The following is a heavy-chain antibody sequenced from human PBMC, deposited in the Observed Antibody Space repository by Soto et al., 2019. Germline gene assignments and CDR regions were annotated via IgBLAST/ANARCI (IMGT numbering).Heavy chain of an antibody. CDR3: AHSSMITFGGVIAPGWFDP. J-gene: IGHJ5*02. Sequence: SGPTLVNPTQTLTLTCTFSGFSLSTSGVGVGWIRQPPGKALEWLALIYWDDDKRYSPSLKSRLTITKDTSKNQVVLTMTNMDPVDTATYYCAHSSMITFGGVIAPGWFDPWGQGTLVTVSS. D-gene: IGHD3-16*02. CDR1: GFSLSTSGVG. CDR2: IYWDDDK. V-gene: IGHV2-5*02.